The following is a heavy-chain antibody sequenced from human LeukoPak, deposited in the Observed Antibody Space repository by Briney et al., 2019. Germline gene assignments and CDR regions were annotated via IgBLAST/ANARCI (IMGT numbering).Heavy chain of an antibody. V-gene: IGHV4-31*03. D-gene: IGHD6-13*01. CDR2: IYYSGST. Sequence: SETLSLTCTVSGDSISSGDYYWTWIRQHPGKGLEWIGCIYYSGSTYYNLSLKSRVIISADTSKNHFSLKLSSVTAADTAVYYCARVREATIAPFFDYWGQGILVTVSS. CDR1: GDSISSGDYY. CDR3: ARVREATIAPFFDY. J-gene: IGHJ4*02.